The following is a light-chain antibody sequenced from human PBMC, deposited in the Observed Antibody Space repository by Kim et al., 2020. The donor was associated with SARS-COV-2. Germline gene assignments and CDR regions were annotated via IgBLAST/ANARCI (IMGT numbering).Light chain of an antibody. CDR2: QNN. Sequence: SYELTQPPSLSVSPGQTASITCSGDNLGDKFVGWYQQKSGQSPILLIFQNNKRPSGIPERFSGSNSGNTATLTIRGTQTLDEADYYCQAWDSRSSVYVFGTGTKVTVL. J-gene: IGLJ1*01. CDR3: QAWDSRSSVYV. V-gene: IGLV3-1*01. CDR1: NLGDKF.